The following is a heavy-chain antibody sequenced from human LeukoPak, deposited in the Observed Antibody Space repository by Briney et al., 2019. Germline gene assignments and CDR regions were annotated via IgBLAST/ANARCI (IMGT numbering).Heavy chain of an antibody. V-gene: IGHV3-9*01. CDR3: AKDMGDILTGYDA. J-gene: IGHJ3*01. CDR2: ISWNSINM. Sequence: GGSLRLSCAASGFIFKDYAMHWVRQAPGKGLEWVSGISWNSINMGYADSVKGRFTISRDNAKNSLYLQMNSLRVEDAALYYCAKDMGDILTGYDAWGQGTMVTVSS. D-gene: IGHD3-9*01. CDR1: GFIFKDYA.